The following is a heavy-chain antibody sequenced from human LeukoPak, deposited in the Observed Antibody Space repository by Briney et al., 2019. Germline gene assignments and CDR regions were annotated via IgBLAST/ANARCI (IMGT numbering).Heavy chain of an antibody. CDR2: ISAYNGNT. J-gene: IGHJ4*02. V-gene: IGHV1-18*01. CDR1: GYTFTSYG. Sequence: ASVKVSCKASGYTFTSYGISWVRQAPGQGLEWMGWISAYNGNTNYAQKLQGRVTMTTDTSTSTAYMELRSLRSDDTAVYYCARHHPPNYYDSSGYFDYWGQGTLVTVSS. D-gene: IGHD3-22*01. CDR3: ARHHPPNYYDSSGYFDY.